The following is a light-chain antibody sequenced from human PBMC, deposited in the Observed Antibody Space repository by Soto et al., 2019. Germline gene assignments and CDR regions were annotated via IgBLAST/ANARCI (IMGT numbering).Light chain of an antibody. CDR3: QSYDSSLSGSYV. J-gene: IGLJ1*01. V-gene: IGLV1-44*01. CDR2: GNN. Sequence: QTVVTQPPSASGTPGQRVTISCSGSNSNIGSNTVNWYQQLPGTAPKLLIYGNNNRPSGVPDRFSGSKSGTSASLAITGLQAEDEADYYCQSYDSSLSGSYVFGTGTKLTVL. CDR1: NSNIGSNT.